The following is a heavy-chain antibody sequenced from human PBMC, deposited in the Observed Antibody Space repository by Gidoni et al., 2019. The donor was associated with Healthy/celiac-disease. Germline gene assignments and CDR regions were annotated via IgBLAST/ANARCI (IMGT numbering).Heavy chain of an antibody. J-gene: IGHJ4*02. Sequence: EVQLVESGGGLVQPGGSLRLSCAASGFPFISYEMNWVRQAPGKGLEWVSYISSSGSTIYYADSLKGRFTISRDNAKNSLYLQMNSLRAEDTAVYYCARDGLVVVPAAIRFDYWGQGTLVTVSS. CDR1: GFPFISYE. CDR3: ARDGLVVVPAAIRFDY. CDR2: ISSSGSTI. D-gene: IGHD2-2*02. V-gene: IGHV3-48*03.